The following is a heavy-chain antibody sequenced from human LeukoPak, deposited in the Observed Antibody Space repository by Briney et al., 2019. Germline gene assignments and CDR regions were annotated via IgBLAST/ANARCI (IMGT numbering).Heavy chain of an antibody. J-gene: IGHJ5*02. CDR2: IHTNGSA. V-gene: IGHV4-4*07. Sequence: PSETLSLTCTVSGGSISSYYWSWIRQPAGKGLEWIGRIHTNGSANYNPSLKSRVIMSVDTSKNQFSLKLSSVTAADTAVYYCARDTPEYYDFWSGYYRGNWFDPWGQGTLVTVSS. CDR3: ARDTPEYYDFWSGYYRGNWFDP. D-gene: IGHD3-3*01. CDR1: GGSISSYY.